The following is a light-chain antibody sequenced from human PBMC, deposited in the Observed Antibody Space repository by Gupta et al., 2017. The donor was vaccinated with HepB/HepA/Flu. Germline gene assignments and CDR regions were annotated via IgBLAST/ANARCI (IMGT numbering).Light chain of an antibody. CDR1: QSVSSY. Sequence: EIVLTQSPATLSFSRGERATLSCRASQSVSSYLAWYQQKPGQAPRLLIYDASTRAAGVPARFSGSGSGTDFTLTISSLVPEDFAVYYCQHRINWPLTFGGGTKVEIK. V-gene: IGKV3-11*01. CDR2: DAS. J-gene: IGKJ4*01. CDR3: QHRINWPLT.